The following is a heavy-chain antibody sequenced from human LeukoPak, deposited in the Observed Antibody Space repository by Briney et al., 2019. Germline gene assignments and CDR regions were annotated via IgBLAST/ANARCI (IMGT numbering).Heavy chain of an antibody. D-gene: IGHD6-6*01. V-gene: IGHV3-7*01. CDR3: ARIGYSSSSFDY. Sequence: GGSLRLSCAASGFTFSYYWMSWVRQAPGKGLEWVANIKHDGSVKYYVDSVKGRFTISRDSARNSVYLQMDSLRAEDAAVYYCARIGYSSSSFDYWGQGTLVAVSS. CDR2: IKHDGSVK. J-gene: IGHJ4*02. CDR1: GFTFSYYW.